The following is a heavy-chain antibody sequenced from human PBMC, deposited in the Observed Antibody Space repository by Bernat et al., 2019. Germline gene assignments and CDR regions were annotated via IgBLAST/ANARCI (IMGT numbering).Heavy chain of an antibody. V-gene: IGHV3-30*03. CDR2: ISYDGSNK. D-gene: IGHD3-22*01. CDR1: GFTFSSYG. Sequence: QVQLVESGGGVVQPGRSLRLSCAASGFTFSSYGMHWVRQAPGKGLEWVAVISYDGSNKYYADSVKGRFTISRDNSKNTLYLQMNSLRAEDTAVYYCARAINMIVVVIRDWGQGTLVTVSS. J-gene: IGHJ4*02. CDR3: ARAINMIVVVIRD.